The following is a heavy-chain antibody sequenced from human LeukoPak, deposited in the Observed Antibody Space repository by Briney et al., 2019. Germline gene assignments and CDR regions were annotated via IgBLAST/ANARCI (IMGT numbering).Heavy chain of an antibody. Sequence: SETLSLTCTVSGGSISSYYWSWIRQPPGKGLEWIGYIYYSGSTNYNPSLESRVTISVDTSKNRFSLKLSSVTAADTAVYYCARDRLWWAYWGQGTLVTVSS. CDR2: IYYSGST. CDR3: ARDRLWWAY. CDR1: GGSISSYY. V-gene: IGHV4-59*01. J-gene: IGHJ4*02. D-gene: IGHD2-21*01.